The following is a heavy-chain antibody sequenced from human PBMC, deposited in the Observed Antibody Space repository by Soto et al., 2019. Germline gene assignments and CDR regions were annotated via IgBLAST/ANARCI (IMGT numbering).Heavy chain of an antibody. CDR1: GFSLSNARMG. CDR3: ARLRRSSGWYDSDY. D-gene: IGHD6-19*01. Sequence: QVTLKESGPVLVKPTETLTLTCTVSGFSLSNARMGVSWIRQPPGKALEWLAHIFSNDEKSYSTSLKSRLTISKDTSKGQVVLTMTNMDPVDTATYFCARLRRSSGWYDSDYWGQGTLVTVSS. CDR2: IFSNDEK. V-gene: IGHV2-26*01. J-gene: IGHJ4*02.